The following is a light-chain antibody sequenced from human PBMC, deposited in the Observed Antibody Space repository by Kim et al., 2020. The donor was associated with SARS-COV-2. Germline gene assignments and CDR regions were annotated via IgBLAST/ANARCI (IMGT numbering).Light chain of an antibody. Sequence: EIVLTQSPGTLYLSPGERATLSCRASQSVGSNYLAWFQQKAGQAPRLLIYGASSRATGIPDRFSGSGSGTDFTLTISRLEPEDFAMYYCQQYGNSPRTFGQGTKLEI. V-gene: IGKV3-20*01. CDR1: QSVGSNY. CDR2: GAS. CDR3: QQYGNSPRT. J-gene: IGKJ2*01.